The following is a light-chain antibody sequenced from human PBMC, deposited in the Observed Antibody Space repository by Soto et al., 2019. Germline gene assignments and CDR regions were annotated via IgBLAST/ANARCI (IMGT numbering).Light chain of an antibody. CDR2: DAS. CDR3: QQYEGLPLT. J-gene: IGKJ5*01. Sequence: DIQMTQSPSSLSASVGDRVTITCRASQSISSYLNWYQQKPGKAPKLLIYDASDLETGVPSRFSGSGSGTGFTFTISSLQPEDFATYYGQQYEGLPLTVGQGTRLEIK. V-gene: IGKV1-33*01. CDR1: QSISSY.